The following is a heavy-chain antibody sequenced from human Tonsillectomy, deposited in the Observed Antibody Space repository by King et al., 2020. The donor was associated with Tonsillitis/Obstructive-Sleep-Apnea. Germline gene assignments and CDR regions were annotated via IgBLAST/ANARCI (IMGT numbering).Heavy chain of an antibody. Sequence: VQLVESGAEVKKPGASVKVSCKASGYTFTVYYLHWVRQAPGQGLEWMGRINPNGGGTNYAQKFQGRVTMTRATSISTAYMDLSRLRSDDTAVYYCAREGYSPMDVWGEGTTVTVSS. J-gene: IGHJ6*03. D-gene: IGHD5-18*01. CDR2: INPNGGGT. CDR3: AREGYSPMDV. V-gene: IGHV1-2*06. CDR1: GYTFTVYY.